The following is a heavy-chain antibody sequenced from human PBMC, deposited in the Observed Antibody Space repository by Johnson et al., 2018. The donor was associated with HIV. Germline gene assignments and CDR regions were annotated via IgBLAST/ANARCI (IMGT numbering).Heavy chain of an antibody. V-gene: IGHV3-33*08. Sequence: VQLVESGGGVVRPGGSLRLSCAASGFTFDNYAMTWVRQAPGKGLEWVAVIWYDGSNKYYADSVKGRFTISRDNSKNTLYLQMNRLRAEDTAVYYCARSRGPMRKDAFDIWGQGTKVTVSS. D-gene: IGHD3-10*01. J-gene: IGHJ3*02. CDR2: IWYDGSNK. CDR3: ARSRGPMRKDAFDI. CDR1: GFTFDNYA.